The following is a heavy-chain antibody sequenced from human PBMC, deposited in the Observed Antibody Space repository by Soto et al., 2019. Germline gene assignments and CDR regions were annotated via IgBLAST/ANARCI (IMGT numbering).Heavy chain of an antibody. CDR2: IYYSGST. CDR3: LAHAHYGSGSYYRAEYFQH. V-gene: IGHV4-31*03. CDR1: GGSISSGGYY. Sequence: QVQLQESGPGLVKPSQTLSLTCTVSGGSISSGGYYWSWIRQHPGKGLEWIGYIYYSGSTYYNPSLKSRGTISVDTSKNQFSLKLSSVTAADTAVYYCLAHAHYGSGSYYRAEYFQHWGQGTLVTVSS. D-gene: IGHD3-10*01. J-gene: IGHJ1*01.